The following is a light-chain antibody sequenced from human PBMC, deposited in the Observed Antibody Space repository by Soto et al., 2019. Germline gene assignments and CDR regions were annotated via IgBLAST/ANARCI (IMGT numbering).Light chain of an antibody. J-gene: IGKJ1*01. V-gene: IGKV3-15*01. Sequence: EIVMTQSPATLSVSPGERATLSCRASQSVSSNLAWYQQKPGQAPRLLMYGASTRATGIPARFSGSGSGTQFTLTISSLQPDDFATYYCQQSETFGQGTKVDIK. CDR3: QQSET. CDR1: QSVSSN. CDR2: GAS.